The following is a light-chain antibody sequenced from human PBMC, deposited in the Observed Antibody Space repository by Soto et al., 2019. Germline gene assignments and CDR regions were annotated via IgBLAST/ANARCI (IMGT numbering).Light chain of an antibody. Sequence: QSVLTQAPSVSGAPGQRVSISCTGSSSNIGAGYDVHWYQQLPGTAPKLLIYGNSNRPSGVPDRFSGSKSGTSASLAITGLHAEDEADYYCQSYDSNLSDVVFGGGTKLTVL. CDR1: SSNIGAGYD. V-gene: IGLV1-40*01. J-gene: IGLJ2*01. CDR3: QSYDSNLSDVV. CDR2: GNS.